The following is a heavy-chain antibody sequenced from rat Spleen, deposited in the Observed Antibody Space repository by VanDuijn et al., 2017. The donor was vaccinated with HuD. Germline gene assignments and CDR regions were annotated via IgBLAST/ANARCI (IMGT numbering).Heavy chain of an antibody. CDR2: ISHEGSFT. CDR3: VRRGYNNYYFDY. Sequence: EVQLVESGGGLVQPGRSLRLSCAASGSTFSNYGMAWVRQAPTKGLEWVASISHEGSFTDHRDSVKGRLTISRDNAKSTLNLQIDGLRSEDTATYYCVRRGYNNYYFDYWGQGVVVTFSS. CDR1: GSTFSNYG. V-gene: IGHV5-29*01. D-gene: IGHD1-10*01. J-gene: IGHJ2*01.